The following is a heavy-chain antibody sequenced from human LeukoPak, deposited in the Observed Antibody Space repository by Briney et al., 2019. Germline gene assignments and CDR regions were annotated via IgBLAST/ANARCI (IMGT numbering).Heavy chain of an antibody. CDR3: ARERQDTILHSGAFDI. CDR1: GFTFSTYF. D-gene: IGHD2-21*01. CDR2: IASDGSHT. Sequence: PGGSLRLSCAASGFTFSTYFMHWVRQAPGKGLEWVADIASDGSHTFYVGSVKGRFTISRDNFKNTLYLQMNSLRAEDTAVYFCARERQDTILHSGAFDIWGQGTMVTVSS. V-gene: IGHV3-30-3*01. J-gene: IGHJ3*02.